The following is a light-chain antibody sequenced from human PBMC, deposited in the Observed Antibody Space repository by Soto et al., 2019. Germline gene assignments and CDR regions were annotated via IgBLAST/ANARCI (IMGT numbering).Light chain of an antibody. Sequence: EIVLTQSPGPLSLSPGERATLSCRASQSFSSNYLAWYQQKPGQSPRLLIYGASNMDTGVPDRFSGSGSGTDFTLTISRLEPEDFAEYYCHQYDSSPRAFGPGTKVESK. J-gene: IGKJ1*01. CDR1: QSFSSNY. CDR3: HQYDSSPRA. V-gene: IGKV3-20*01. CDR2: GAS.